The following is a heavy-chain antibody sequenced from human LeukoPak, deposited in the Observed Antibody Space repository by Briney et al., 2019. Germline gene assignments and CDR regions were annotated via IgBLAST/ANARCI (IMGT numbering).Heavy chain of an antibody. CDR1: GYTFTSYG. Sequence: ASVKVSCKASGYTFTSYGISWVRQAPGQGLEWMGWISAYNGNTNYAQKLQGRVTMTPDTSTSTAYMELRSLRSDGTAVYYCARAYSHLAAGIDYWGQGTLVTVSS. CDR3: ARAYSHLAAGIDY. V-gene: IGHV1-18*01. D-gene: IGHD6-13*01. CDR2: ISAYNGNT. J-gene: IGHJ4*02.